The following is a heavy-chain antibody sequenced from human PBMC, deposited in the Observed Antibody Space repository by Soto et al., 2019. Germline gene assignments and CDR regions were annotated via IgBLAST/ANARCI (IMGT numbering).Heavy chain of an antibody. CDR3: ARHKVSGYDHYYYYYYMDV. D-gene: IGHD5-12*01. Sequence: SETLSLTCTVSGGSISSYYWSWIRQPPGKGLEWIGYIYYSGSTNYNPSLKSRVTISVDTSKNQFSLKLSSVTAADTAVYYCARHKVSGYDHYYYYYYMDVWGKGTTVTVSS. CDR2: IYYSGST. V-gene: IGHV4-59*08. J-gene: IGHJ6*03. CDR1: GGSISSYY.